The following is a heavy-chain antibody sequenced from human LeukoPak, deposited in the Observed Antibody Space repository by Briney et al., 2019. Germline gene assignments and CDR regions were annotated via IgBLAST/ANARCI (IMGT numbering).Heavy chain of an antibody. CDR1: GGSISSSSYY. CDR2: LYYSGST. J-gene: IGHJ3*02. D-gene: IGHD6-19*01. Sequence: PSETLSLTCTVSGGSISSSSYYWGWIRQPPGKGLEWIGSLYYSGSTYYNPSLKSRVTISVDTSMTQFSLKLSSVTAADTAVYYCAKEGSGWPDVDIWGQGTMVTVSS. V-gene: IGHV4-39*07. CDR3: AKEGSGWPDVDI.